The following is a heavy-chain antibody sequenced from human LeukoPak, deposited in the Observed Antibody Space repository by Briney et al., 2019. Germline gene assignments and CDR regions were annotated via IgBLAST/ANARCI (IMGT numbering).Heavy chain of an antibody. CDR3: ARGNLSSSWYVGEYFQH. J-gene: IGHJ1*01. CDR1: GGTFSSYA. D-gene: IGHD6-13*01. V-gene: IGHV1-69*13. CDR2: IIPIFGTA. Sequence: SVKVSCKASGGTFSSYAISWVRQAPGQGLEWMGGIIPIFGTANYAQKFQGRVTITADESTSTAYMELSSLRSEDTAVYYCARGNLSSSWYVGEYFQHWGQGTLVTVSS.